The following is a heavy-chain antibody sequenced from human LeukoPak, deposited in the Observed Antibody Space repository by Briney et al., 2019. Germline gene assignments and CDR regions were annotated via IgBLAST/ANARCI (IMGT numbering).Heavy chain of an antibody. V-gene: IGHV1-2*06. CDR3: ARGTVTTYYVY. D-gene: IGHD4-11*01. CDR2: INPSSGGT. CDR1: GYTFTGYY. J-gene: IGHJ4*02. Sequence: ASVKVSCKASGYTFTGYYMHWVRQAPGQGLEWMGRINPSSGGTNYAQKFQGRVTMTRDTSISTAYMELSRLRSDDTAVYYCARGTVTTYYVYWGQGTLVTVSS.